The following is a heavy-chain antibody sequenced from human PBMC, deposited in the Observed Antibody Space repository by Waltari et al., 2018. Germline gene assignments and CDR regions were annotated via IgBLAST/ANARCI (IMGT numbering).Heavy chain of an antibody. Sequence: QVQLGQSGAEVKKPGASVKVSCKAAGYTLTSSDINWVRPATGQGLEWMGWMNPNSGNTGYAQKFQGRVTITRNTSISTAYMELSSLRSEDTAVYYCARGHYDILTGYYTFDYWGQGTLVTVSS. CDR2: MNPNSGNT. D-gene: IGHD3-9*01. J-gene: IGHJ4*02. CDR1: GYTLTSSD. CDR3: ARGHYDILTGYYTFDY. V-gene: IGHV1-8*03.